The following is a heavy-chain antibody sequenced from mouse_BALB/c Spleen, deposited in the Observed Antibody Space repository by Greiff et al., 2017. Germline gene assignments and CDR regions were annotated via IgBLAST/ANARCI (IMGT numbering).Heavy chain of an antibody. V-gene: IGHV7-3*02. CDR2: IRNKANGYTT. J-gene: IGHJ3*01. Sequence: DVMLVESGGGLVQPGGSLRLSCATSGFTFTDYYMSWVRQPPGKALEWLGFIRNKANGYTTEYSASVKGRFTISRDNSQSILYLQMNTLRAEDSATYYCARGYPLGAWCAYWGQGTLVTVSA. CDR1: GFTFTDYY. CDR3: ARGYPLGAWCAY. D-gene: IGHD3-1*01.